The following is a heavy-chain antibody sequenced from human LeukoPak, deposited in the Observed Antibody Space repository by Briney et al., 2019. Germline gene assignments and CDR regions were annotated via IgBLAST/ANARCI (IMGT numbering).Heavy chain of an antibody. Sequence: GASVKVSCKASGYTFINYYIHWVRQAPGQGLEWVGIIKPSGGSTTYVQKFQGRVRMTRDTSTSTVYMALSSLESDDTALYYCARHSLPGTTPFAYWGQGTLVTVSS. V-gene: IGHV1-46*01. CDR3: ARHSLPGTTPFAY. D-gene: IGHD1-1*01. CDR2: IKPSGGST. J-gene: IGHJ4*02. CDR1: GYTFINYY.